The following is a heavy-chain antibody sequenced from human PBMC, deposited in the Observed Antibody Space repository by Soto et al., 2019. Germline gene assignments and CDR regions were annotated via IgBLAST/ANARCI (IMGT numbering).Heavy chain of an antibody. V-gene: IGHV3-23*01. CDR1: GFTFSSSA. Sequence: EVQLLESGGGLVQPGGSLRLSCAASGFTFSSSAMSWVRQAPGKGLEWVSGISGSGGSTYYADSVKGRFTISRDNSKNPLYRQMNSLRAEDTAVYYCAKEGYSSSWRGKGDYWGQGTLVTVSS. J-gene: IGHJ4*02. D-gene: IGHD6-13*01. CDR3: AKEGYSSSWRGKGDY. CDR2: ISGSGGST.